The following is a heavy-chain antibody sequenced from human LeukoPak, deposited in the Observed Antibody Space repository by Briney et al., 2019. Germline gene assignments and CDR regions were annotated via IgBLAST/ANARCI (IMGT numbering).Heavy chain of an antibody. CDR1: GGSISSYY. Sequence: SETLSLTCTVSGGSISSYYWSWIRQPPGKGLEWIGYIYYSGSTNYNPSLKSRVTISVDTSKNQFSLKLSSVTAADTAVYYCARDVIAVVGSFDYWGQGTLVTVSS. CDR2: IYYSGST. J-gene: IGHJ4*02. CDR3: ARDVIAVVGSFDY. V-gene: IGHV4-59*01. D-gene: IGHD6-13*01.